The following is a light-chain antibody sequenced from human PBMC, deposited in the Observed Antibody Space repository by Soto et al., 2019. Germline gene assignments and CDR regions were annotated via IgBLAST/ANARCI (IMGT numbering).Light chain of an antibody. CDR1: NIGGRS. V-gene: IGLV3-21*02. CDR2: DDG. CDR3: QVWESGSDHVV. Sequence: SYELTQPPSVSVAPGQTARITCGGNNIGGRSVHWYRQRPGQAPVLVVYDDGVRPSGIPERLSGSNSGNTAALTISGVEAGDEAEYFCQVWESGSDHVVFGGGTKLTVL. J-gene: IGLJ2*01.